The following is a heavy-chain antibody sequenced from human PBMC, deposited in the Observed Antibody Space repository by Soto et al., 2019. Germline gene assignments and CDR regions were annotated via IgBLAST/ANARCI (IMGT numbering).Heavy chain of an antibody. J-gene: IGHJ6*02. CDR3: AKESDSSGWYYYYGMDV. CDR2: ISYDGSNK. Sequence: QVQLVESGGGVVQPGRSLRLSCAASGFTFSSYGMHWVRQAPGKGLEWVAVISYDGSNKYYADSVKGRFTISRDNSKNTPYLQRNSTRAEDTAVYYCAKESDSSGWYYYYGMDVWGQGTTVTVSS. V-gene: IGHV3-30*18. CDR1: GFTFSSYG. D-gene: IGHD6-19*01.